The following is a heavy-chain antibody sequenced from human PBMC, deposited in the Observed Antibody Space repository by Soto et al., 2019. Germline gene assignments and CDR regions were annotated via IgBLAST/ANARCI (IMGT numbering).Heavy chain of an antibody. CDR3: ARGDCVGGTCYSLAGSFYYYTDV. CDR1: GFTFSNYW. Sequence: EVQLVESGGGLVQPGGSLRLSCAASGFTFSNYWMYWVRQAPGKGLVRVSRITSDGSVSSYADSVKGRLTISRDNVKNTLYLQIGVLRAEDTAVYYCARGDCVGGTCYSLAGSFYYYTDVLGKATTVTVFS. J-gene: IGHJ6*03. D-gene: IGHD2-15*01. CDR2: ITSDGSVS. V-gene: IGHV3-74*01.